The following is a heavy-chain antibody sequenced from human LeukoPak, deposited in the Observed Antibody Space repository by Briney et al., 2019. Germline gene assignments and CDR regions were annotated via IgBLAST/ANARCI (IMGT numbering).Heavy chain of an antibody. CDR1: DSPSTPYM. CDR2: IDPSDSYP. Sequence: LGESLRFSSKVPDSPSTPYMFTGVGQMPGKGLGWMGRIDPSDSYPNHIDSFQGHVTISADKSISTAYPQRSSMKASDTFMYHWVRNDIYNDLLPGYYGGYSFDPWGQGTLVTVSS. V-gene: IGHV5-10-1*01. J-gene: IGHJ5*02. CDR3: VRNDIYNDLLPGYYGGYSFDP. D-gene: IGHD3-9*01.